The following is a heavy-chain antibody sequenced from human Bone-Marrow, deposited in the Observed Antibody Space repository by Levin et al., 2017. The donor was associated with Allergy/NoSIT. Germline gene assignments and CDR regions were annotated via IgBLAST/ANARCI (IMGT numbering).Heavy chain of an antibody. V-gene: IGHV7-4-1*02. D-gene: IGHD3-10*01. Sequence: PGGSLRLSCKASGYTFSNYALNWVRQAPGQGLEWMGWINTNTGTPTYAQGFTGRFVFSSDTSVSTAFLQISSLKTEDTAVYFCAREGDDYYGSGGFYRPLGYWGQGALVTVSS. CDR1: GYTFSNYA. CDR3: AREGDDYYGSGGFYRPLGY. CDR2: INTNTGTP. J-gene: IGHJ4*02.